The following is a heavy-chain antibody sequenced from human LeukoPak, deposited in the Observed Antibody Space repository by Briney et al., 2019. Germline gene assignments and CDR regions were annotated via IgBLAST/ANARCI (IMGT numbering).Heavy chain of an antibody. Sequence: PSETLSLTCTVSGGSISGYYWSWIRQPAGKGLEWIGRIYTSGSTNSNPSLKSRVTISVDKSKNQFSLKPSSVTAADTAVYYCARLEGFSSSWYDYWGQGTLVTVSS. CDR1: GGSISGYY. CDR2: IYTSGST. V-gene: IGHV4-4*07. J-gene: IGHJ4*02. D-gene: IGHD6-13*01. CDR3: ARLEGFSSSWYDY.